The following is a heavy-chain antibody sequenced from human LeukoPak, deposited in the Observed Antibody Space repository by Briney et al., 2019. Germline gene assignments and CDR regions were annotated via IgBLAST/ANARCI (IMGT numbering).Heavy chain of an antibody. CDR2: ISDSGANT. V-gene: IGHV3-23*01. Sequence: GGSLRLSCGASGFTFSNSGMNRVRQVPGKGLQWVPGISDSGANTRYADSVKGRFTISRDNSKNTLSLQMESLRAEDTAVYYCAKRAGPVAGEYYFDYWGQGTLLTVSS. D-gene: IGHD6-19*01. J-gene: IGHJ4*02. CDR3: AKRAGPVAGEYYFDY. CDR1: GFTFSNSG.